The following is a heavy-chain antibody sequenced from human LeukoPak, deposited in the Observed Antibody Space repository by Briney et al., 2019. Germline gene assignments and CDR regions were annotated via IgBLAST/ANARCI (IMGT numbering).Heavy chain of an antibody. Sequence: PSETLSLTCTVSGGSISSSSYYWGWIRQPPGEGLEWIGYIYYSGSTNYNPSLKSRVTISVDTSKNQFSLKLSSVTAADTAVYYCATGPPTGYWGQGTLVTVSS. J-gene: IGHJ4*02. CDR2: IYYSGST. CDR3: ATGPPTGY. V-gene: IGHV4-61*05. D-gene: IGHD3-10*01. CDR1: GGSISSSSYY.